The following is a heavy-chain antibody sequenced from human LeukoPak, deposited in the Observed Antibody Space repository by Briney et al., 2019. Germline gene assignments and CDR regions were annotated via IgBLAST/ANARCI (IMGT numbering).Heavy chain of an antibody. CDR1: GGSISSDNYY. CDR2: IYTSGST. CDR3: AKHPWFGEFWYFDL. V-gene: IGHV4-61*02. Sequence: SETLSLTCTVSGGSISSDNYYWSWIRQPAGKGLEWIGRIYTSGSTNYNPSLKSRVTMSLDTSKNQISLNLSSVTAADTAVYYCAKHPWFGEFWYFDLWGRGTLVTVSS. J-gene: IGHJ2*01. D-gene: IGHD3-10*01.